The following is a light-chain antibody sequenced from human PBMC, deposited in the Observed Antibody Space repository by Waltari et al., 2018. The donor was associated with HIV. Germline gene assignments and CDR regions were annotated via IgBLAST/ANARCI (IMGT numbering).Light chain of an antibody. V-gene: IGLV1-47*01. J-gene: IGLJ1*01. CDR1: SSNIGSNY. CDR3: AAWDDSLSGYV. Sequence: GQRVTISCSGSSSNIGSNYAYWYQQLPGTAPKVLIYKNNQRPSGVPDRFSGSKSGTSASLAISGLRSEDEADYYCAAWDDSLSGYVFGTGTKVTVL. CDR2: KNN.